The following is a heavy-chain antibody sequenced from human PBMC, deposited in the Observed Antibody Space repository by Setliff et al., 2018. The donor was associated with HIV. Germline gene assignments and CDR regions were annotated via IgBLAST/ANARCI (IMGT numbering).Heavy chain of an antibody. CDR2: VFYTGFA. Sequence: SETLSLTCTVSGDSIRGYYWSWIRQPPGKGLEWMGYVFYTGFAASNPSLKSRLTISVDTSKSQFSLRLTSVTAADTAIYYCARQVSIPGVAITPVDYWGQGALVTVSS. CDR1: GDSIRGYY. D-gene: IGHD5-12*01. J-gene: IGHJ4*02. CDR3: ARQVSIPGVAITPVDY. V-gene: IGHV4-59*08.